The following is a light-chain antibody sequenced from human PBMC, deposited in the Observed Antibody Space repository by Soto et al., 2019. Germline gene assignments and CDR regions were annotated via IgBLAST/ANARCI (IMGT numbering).Light chain of an antibody. Sequence: EIVMTQSPATLSLSPGERATLSCRASQTIDNTLAWYQRKPGQAPRLLIYDASTRATGVPARFSGSGSGTEFNLTISSLQSEDFAVYYCKHYNYWPYTFGQGTKVDIK. CDR1: QTIDNT. CDR2: DAS. CDR3: KHYNYWPYT. J-gene: IGKJ2*01. V-gene: IGKV3-15*01.